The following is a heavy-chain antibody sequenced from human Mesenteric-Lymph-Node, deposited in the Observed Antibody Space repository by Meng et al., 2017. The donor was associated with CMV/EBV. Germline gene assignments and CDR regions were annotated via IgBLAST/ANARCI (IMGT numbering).Heavy chain of an antibody. CDR1: GFTFRSYA. D-gene: IGHD1-26*01. Sequence: GESLKISCAASGFTFRSYAMGWVRQGPGKGLEWVSAISGPGSVTNYADAVKGRFTISRDNPKNTLFLQMNSLRVEDAAVYYCVKDLVGTTDWGQGTLVTVSS. V-gene: IGHV3-23*01. CDR3: VKDLVGTTD. J-gene: IGHJ4*02. CDR2: ISGPGSVT.